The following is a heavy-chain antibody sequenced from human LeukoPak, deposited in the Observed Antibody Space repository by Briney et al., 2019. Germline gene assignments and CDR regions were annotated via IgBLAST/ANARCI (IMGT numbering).Heavy chain of an antibody. J-gene: IGHJ4*02. V-gene: IGHV3-74*01. D-gene: IGHD6-13*01. Sequence: GGSLRLSCTASGFSFSGHWMHWARQLPGKGLVWVSRISPTGSTTSYADSVKGRFTVSRDNAKNTLSLQMSSLRAEDTAMYYCVRDSGWYRFDYWGQGTLVTVSA. CDR1: GFSFSGHW. CDR2: ISPTGSTT. CDR3: VRDSGWYRFDY.